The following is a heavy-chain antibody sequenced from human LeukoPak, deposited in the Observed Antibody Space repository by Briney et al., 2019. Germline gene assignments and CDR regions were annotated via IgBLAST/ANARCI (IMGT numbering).Heavy chain of an antibody. Sequence: PSETLSLPRTVSGGSISSSSYYWGWIRQPPGKGLEWIGSIYYSGSPYPNPSVKSRVPISVDTTKNHFSLTLSSVTAADTAVYYGARHVPPGLLDYWGQGTLVTVSS. D-gene: IGHD3-10*02. CDR3: ARHVPPGLLDY. V-gene: IGHV4-39*01. CDR2: IYYSGSP. J-gene: IGHJ4*02. CDR1: GGSISSSSYY.